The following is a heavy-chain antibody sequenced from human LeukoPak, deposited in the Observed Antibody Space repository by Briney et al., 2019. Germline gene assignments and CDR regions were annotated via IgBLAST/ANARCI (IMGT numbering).Heavy chain of an antibody. D-gene: IGHD2-15*01. Sequence: GRSLRLSCAASGFTFRRYAMHWVRQAPGKGLEWVAAMSFDGSYKYYAESVKGRFTISRDNSNNTVSLEMNSLRAEDTAVYFCARGEGGPFKYWGQGTLVTVSS. CDR2: MSFDGSYK. CDR3: ARGEGGPFKY. CDR1: GFTFRRYA. J-gene: IGHJ4*02. V-gene: IGHV3-30*01.